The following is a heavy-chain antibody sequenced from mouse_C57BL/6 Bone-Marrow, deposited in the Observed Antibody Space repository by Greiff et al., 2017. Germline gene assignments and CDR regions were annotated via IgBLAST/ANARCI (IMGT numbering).Heavy chain of an antibody. CDR2: INPSNGGT. V-gene: IGHV1-53*01. CDR1: GYTFTSYW. D-gene: IGHD2-3*01. J-gene: IGHJ3*01. Sequence: VQLQQPGPELVKPGASVKLSCKASGYTFTSYWMHWVKQRPGQGLEWIGNINPSNGGTNYNEKFKSKATLTVDKSSSTADMQLSSLTSEDSAVDYCARSFRWFPVAYWGQGTLVTVAA. CDR3: ARSFRWFPVAY.